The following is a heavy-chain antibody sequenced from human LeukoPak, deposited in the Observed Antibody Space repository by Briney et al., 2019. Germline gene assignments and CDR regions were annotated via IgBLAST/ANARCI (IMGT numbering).Heavy chain of an antibody. CDR2: IYHSGTT. D-gene: IGHD6-6*01. CDR1: GGSISSAGYS. CDR3: ARTIAARGYFDY. J-gene: IGHJ4*02. Sequence: SQTLSLTCAVSGGSISSAGYSWRWIRQPPGKGLEWIVYIYHSGTTYYNPSLKRRVTISVDRSKDQFSVKLSSVTAADTAVYYCARTIAARGYFDYWGQGTMVTVSS. V-gene: IGHV4-30-2*01.